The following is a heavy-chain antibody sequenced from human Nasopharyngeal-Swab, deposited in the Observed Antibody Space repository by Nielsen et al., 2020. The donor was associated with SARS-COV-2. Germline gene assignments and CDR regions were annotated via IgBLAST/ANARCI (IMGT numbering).Heavy chain of an antibody. CDR3: ASRTGYCSGGSCYSDAFDI. CDR2: ISYDGSNK. Sequence: VRQCPGKGLEWVAVISYDGSNKYYADSVKGRFTISRDNSKNTLYLQMNSLRAEDTAVYYCASRTGYCSGGSCYSDAFDIWGQGTMVTVSS. D-gene: IGHD2-15*01. V-gene: IGHV3-30-3*01. J-gene: IGHJ3*02.